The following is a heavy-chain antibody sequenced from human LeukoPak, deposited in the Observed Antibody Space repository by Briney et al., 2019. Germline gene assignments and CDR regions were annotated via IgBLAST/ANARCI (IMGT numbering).Heavy chain of an antibody. Sequence: VASVTVSCKASGYNFTNFGISWVRQAPGQGLEWMGWVSGYLKDANSSQKFYVKNTKYAERFHDRVTMTADTSTSTAYMELSSLKFDDTAVYFCARDLPVVALVMDYWGQGTLITVSS. CDR2: VSGYLKDANSSQKFYVKNT. CDR3: ARDLPVVALVMDY. J-gene: IGHJ4*02. D-gene: IGHD2-15*01. V-gene: IGHV1-18*01. CDR1: GYNFTNFG.